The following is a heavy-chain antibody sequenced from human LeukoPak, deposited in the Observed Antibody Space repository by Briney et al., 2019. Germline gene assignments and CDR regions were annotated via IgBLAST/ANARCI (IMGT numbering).Heavy chain of an antibody. CDR2: IDHTGRS. CDR1: GGSFSGHY. J-gene: IGHJ5*01. D-gene: IGHD3-10*01. Sequence: SETLSLTCAAYGGSFSGHYWTWIRQPPGKGLEWIGEIDHTGRSTYKPSLTSRVTISKDSSKNQFSLSLGSVIAADTAVYFCARGENSGSYFSYFDSWAQGTPVTVSS. CDR3: ARGENSGSYFSYFDS. V-gene: IGHV4-34*01.